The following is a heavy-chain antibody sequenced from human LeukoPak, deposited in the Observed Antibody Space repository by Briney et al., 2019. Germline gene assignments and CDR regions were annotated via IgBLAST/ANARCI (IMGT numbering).Heavy chain of an antibody. Sequence: GGSLRLSCAASGFTFSSFGMHWVRQAPGKGLEWVAVIWYEGTNIYYADSVKGRFTISRDSSKNTLYLQMNSLRAEDTAAYYCARQGGLGAYAAGSWFDPWGQGTLVTVSS. V-gene: IGHV3-33*01. CDR1: GFTFSSFG. J-gene: IGHJ5*02. CDR3: ARQGGLGAYAAGSWFDP. CDR2: IWYEGTNI. D-gene: IGHD1-26*01.